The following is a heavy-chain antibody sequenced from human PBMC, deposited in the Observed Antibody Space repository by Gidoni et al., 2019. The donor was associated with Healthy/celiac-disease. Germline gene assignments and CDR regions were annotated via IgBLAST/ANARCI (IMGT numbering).Heavy chain of an antibody. J-gene: IGHJ6*02. Sequence: EVQLVESGGGLVKPGGSLRLSCAASGFTFSNAWMSWVRQATGKGLEWGGRIKSKTDGGTTDYAAPVKGRFTISRDDSKNTLYLQMNSLKTEDTAVYYCTTDLGGMDVWGQGTTVTVSS. V-gene: IGHV3-15*01. CDR3: TTDLGGMDV. CDR1: GFTFSNAW. CDR2: IKSKTDGGTT.